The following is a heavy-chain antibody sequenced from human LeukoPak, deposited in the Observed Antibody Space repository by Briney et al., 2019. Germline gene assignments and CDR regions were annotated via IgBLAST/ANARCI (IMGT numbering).Heavy chain of an antibody. CDR1: GFTFSNYN. CDR3: ARETGYGSGSYYFVY. Sequence: PGGSLRLSCAASGFTFSNYNMNWVRQAPGKGLEWVAVIWYDGSNKYYADSVKGRFTISRDNSKNTLYLQMNSLRAEDTAVYYCARETGYGSGSYYFVYWGQGTLVTVSS. V-gene: IGHV3-33*08. J-gene: IGHJ4*02. D-gene: IGHD3-10*01. CDR2: IWYDGSNK.